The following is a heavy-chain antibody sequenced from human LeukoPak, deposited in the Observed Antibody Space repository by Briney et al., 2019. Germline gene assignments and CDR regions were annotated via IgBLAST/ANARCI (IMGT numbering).Heavy chain of an antibody. CDR3: ARSHYYDSSPVGMDV. Sequence: SQTLSLTCTVSGGSISSGDYYWSWIRQPPGKGLEWIGYTYYSGSTNYNPSLKSRVTISVDTSKNQFSLKLSSVTAADTAVYYCARSHYYDSSPVGMDVWGQGTTVTVSS. D-gene: IGHD3-22*01. CDR2: TYYSGST. J-gene: IGHJ6*02. V-gene: IGHV4-30-4*08. CDR1: GGSISSGDYY.